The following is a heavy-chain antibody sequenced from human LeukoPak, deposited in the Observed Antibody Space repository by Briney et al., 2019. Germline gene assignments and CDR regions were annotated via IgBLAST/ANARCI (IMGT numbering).Heavy chain of an antibody. CDR3: ARDALLLWFEVGMDV. CDR1: GVSIGSGGY. V-gene: IGHV4-4*02. D-gene: IGHD3-10*01. J-gene: IGHJ6*02. Sequence: SGTLSLTCAVSGVSIGSGGYWSWVRQPPGKGLEWIGQIFYIGSAHYNPSFESRVIMSIDNSRNQLSLRFNSVTAADTAVYYCARDALLLWFEVGMDVWGQGTTVTVSS. CDR2: IFYIGSA.